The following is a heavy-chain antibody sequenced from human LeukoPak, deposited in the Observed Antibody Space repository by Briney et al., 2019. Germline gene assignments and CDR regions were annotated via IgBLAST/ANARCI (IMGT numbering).Heavy chain of an antibody. J-gene: IGHJ4*02. D-gene: IGHD6-19*01. V-gene: IGHV3-74*01. CDR2: INTDGTVT. CDR1: GFTFSKYW. Sequence: PGGSLRLSCSVYGFTFSKYWMLWDRQAPGKGLESVSRINTDGTVTTYADSVKGRFTVSRDNADNTMFLQMNSLRDEDTAVYYCATKQWLAPPPDSWGQGTPVTVSS. CDR3: ATKQWLAPPPDS.